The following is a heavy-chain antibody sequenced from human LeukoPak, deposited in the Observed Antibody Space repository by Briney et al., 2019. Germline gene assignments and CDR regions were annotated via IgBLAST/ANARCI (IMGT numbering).Heavy chain of an antibody. D-gene: IGHD3-3*01. CDR1: GFTFSSYS. V-gene: IGHV3-21*01. CDR2: ISSSSSYI. J-gene: IGHJ3*02. CDR3: AKSRGDYDFWSGYYSDAFDI. Sequence: GGSLRLSCAASGFTFSSYSMNWVRQAPGKGLEWVSSISSSSSYIYYADSVKGRFTISRDNAKNSLYLQMNSLRAEDTAVYYCAKSRGDYDFWSGYYSDAFDIWGQGTMVTVSS.